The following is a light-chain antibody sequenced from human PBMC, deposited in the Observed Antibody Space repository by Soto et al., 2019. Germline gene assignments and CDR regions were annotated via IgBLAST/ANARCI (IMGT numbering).Light chain of an antibody. J-gene: IGKJ4*01. V-gene: IGKV1-39*01. CDR1: QSISSY. CDR2: TAF. CDR3: QQSYSTPLT. Sequence: DIQMTQXPSPLSASVXXRVTITCRASQSISSYLNWYQQKPGKAPKLLIYTAFTLQSGVPSRFSGSGSGTDFILTISSLQPEDFATYYCQQSYSTPLTFGGGTKVDIK.